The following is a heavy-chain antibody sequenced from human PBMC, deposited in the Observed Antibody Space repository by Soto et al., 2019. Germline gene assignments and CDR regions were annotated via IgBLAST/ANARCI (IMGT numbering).Heavy chain of an antibody. CDR2: ISYDGSNK. CDR1: GFTFSSYG. J-gene: IGHJ5*02. V-gene: IGHV3-30*18. Sequence: GGSLRLSCAASGFTFSSYGMHWVSQAPGKGLEWVAVISYDGSNKYYADSVKGRFTISRDNSKNTLYLQMNSLRAEDTAVYYCAKDAQRDNWFDPWGQGTLVTVSS. CDR3: AKDAQRDNWFDP.